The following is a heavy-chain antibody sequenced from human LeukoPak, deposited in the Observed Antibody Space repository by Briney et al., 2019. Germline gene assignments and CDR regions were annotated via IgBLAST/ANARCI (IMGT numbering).Heavy chain of an antibody. J-gene: IGHJ4*02. CDR3: ARDSPFKGYNSGWATNSFDF. D-gene: IGHD6-19*01. V-gene: IGHV3-23*01. CDR1: GFNFRSYA. CDR2: VTGGAVAT. Sequence: GGSLRLSCAASGFNFRSYAMSWVRQAPGKGLEWVSTVTGGAVATYYADSVRGRHTISRDNSKNTLYLQMNSLRAEDTAVYYCARDSPFKGYNSGWATNSFDFWGQGTLVTVSS.